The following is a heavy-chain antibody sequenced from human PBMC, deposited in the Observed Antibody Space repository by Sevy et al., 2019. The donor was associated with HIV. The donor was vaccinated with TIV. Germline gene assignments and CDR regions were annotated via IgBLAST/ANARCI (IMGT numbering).Heavy chain of an antibody. D-gene: IGHD2-2*01. CDR2: IRFDGTIK. J-gene: IGHJ6*02. Sequence: GGSLRVSCAASGFTFSTYGMHWVRQAPGKGLEWVAFIRFDGTIKYYTDSVKGRSTIPRDNSKNTLYLQMNSLRAEDTAVYFCAKVLHIVVVPAAIDYYYGIDVRGQGTTVTVSS. CDR1: GFTFSTYG. V-gene: IGHV3-30*02. CDR3: AKVLHIVVVPAAIDYYYGIDV.